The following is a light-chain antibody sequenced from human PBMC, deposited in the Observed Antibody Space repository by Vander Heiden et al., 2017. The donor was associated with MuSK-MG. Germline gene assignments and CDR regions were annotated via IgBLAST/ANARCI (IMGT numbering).Light chain of an antibody. V-gene: IGKV2-28*01. J-gene: IGKJ2*01. CDR3: MQQSEYT. Sequence: DIVMTQSPLSLPVTPGEPASISCRSSQSLLHSNGYNYLDWDLQKPGQSPQLLIYLGSNRDSGVHDRFSGSGSGTDFTLKSSRVEAEDVGVYYGMQQSEYTFGQGTKLEIK. CDR2: LGS. CDR1: QSLLHSNGYNY.